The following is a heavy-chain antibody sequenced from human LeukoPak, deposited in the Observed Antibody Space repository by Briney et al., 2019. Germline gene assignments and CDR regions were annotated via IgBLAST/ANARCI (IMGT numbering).Heavy chain of an antibody. CDR2: IIPILGIA. CDR1: GGTFSSYA. D-gene: IGHD3-9*01. V-gene: IGHV1-69*04. CDR3: ARDRTPGYDILTGYLDY. Sequence: SVKVSCKASGGTFSSYAISWVRQAPGQGLEWMGRIIPILGIANYAQKFQGRVTITADKSTSTAYMELSSLRSEDTAVYYCARDRTPGYDILTGYLDYRGQGTLVTVSS. J-gene: IGHJ4*02.